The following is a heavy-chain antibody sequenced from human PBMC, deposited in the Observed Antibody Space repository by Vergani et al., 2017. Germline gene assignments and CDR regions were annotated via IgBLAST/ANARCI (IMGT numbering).Heavy chain of an antibody. Sequence: QVQLQESGPGLVKPSETLSLTCTVSGGSISSYYWSWIRQPPGKGLEWIGYIYYSGSTNYNPSLKSRGTIAVDTSKNQFSLKLSSVTAADTAVYYCARSRMVATLNFDYWGQGTLVTVSS. D-gene: IGHD5-12*01. CDR1: GGSISSYY. CDR3: ARSRMVATLNFDY. J-gene: IGHJ4*02. V-gene: IGHV4-59*01. CDR2: IYYSGST.